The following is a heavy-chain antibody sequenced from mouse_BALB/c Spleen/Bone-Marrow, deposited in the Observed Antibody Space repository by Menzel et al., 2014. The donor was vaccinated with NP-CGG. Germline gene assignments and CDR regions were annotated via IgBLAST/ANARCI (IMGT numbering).Heavy chain of an antibody. V-gene: IGHV5-6-3*01. J-gene: IGHJ2*01. CDR2: INSNGGST. CDR1: GFTFSSYG. D-gene: IGHD2-1*01. Sequence: DVKLVESGGGLVQPGGSLKLSCAASGFTFSSYGMSWVRQIPDKRLELVATINSNGGSTYYPDSVKGRFTISRDTAKNTLYLQMSSLKSEETAMYYCVRGNYGNYVDYFDFWGQGTTLTVSS. CDR3: VRGNYGNYVDYFDF.